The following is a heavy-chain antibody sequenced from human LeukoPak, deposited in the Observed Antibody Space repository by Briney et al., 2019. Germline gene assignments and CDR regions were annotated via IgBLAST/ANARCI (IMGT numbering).Heavy chain of an antibody. CDR1: GGSTSSYY. V-gene: IGHV4-59*01. Sequence: KPSETLSLTCTVSGGSTSSYYWSWIREPPGKGLEWIGYIYYGGSTDYNPSLKSRVTISKDTSKTQFSLRLSSVTAADTAVYYCARARLDSSGRFDYWGQGTLVTVSS. D-gene: IGHD3-22*01. J-gene: IGHJ4*02. CDR2: IYYGGST. CDR3: ARARLDSSGRFDY.